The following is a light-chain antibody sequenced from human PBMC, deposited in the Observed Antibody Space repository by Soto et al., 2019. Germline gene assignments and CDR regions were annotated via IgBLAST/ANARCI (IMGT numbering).Light chain of an antibody. CDR1: QSVSSN. Sequence: EIVLTQSPGTLSLSPGERATLSCRASQSVSSNLAWYQQKPGQTPRLLIYSVSSRATGIPDRFSGSGSGTEFTLTISSLQSEDFAVYHCQQYNKWPPTFGQGTKVDIK. CDR2: SVS. CDR3: QQYNKWPPT. J-gene: IGKJ1*01. V-gene: IGKV3-15*01.